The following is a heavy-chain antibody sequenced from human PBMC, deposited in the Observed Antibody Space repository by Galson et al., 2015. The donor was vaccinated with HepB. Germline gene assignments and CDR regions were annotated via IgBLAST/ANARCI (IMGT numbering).Heavy chain of an antibody. CDR3: AKDLYGLPYYYYGMDV. CDR1: GFTFSSYG. CDR2: IRYDGSNK. D-gene: IGHD4-17*01. Sequence: SLRLSCAASGFTFSSYGMHWVRQAPGKGLEWVAFIRYDGSNKYYADSVKGRFTISRDNSKNTLYLQMNSLRAEDTAVYYCAKDLYGLPYYYYGMDVWGQGTTVTVSS. V-gene: IGHV3-30*02. J-gene: IGHJ6*02.